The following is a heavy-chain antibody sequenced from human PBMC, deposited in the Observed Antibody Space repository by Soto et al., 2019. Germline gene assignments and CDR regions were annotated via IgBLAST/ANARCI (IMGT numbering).Heavy chain of an antibody. Sequence: SVNVSCKASGGTFSSYAISWVRQAPGQGLECMGGIIPIFGTANYAQKFQGRVTITADESTSTAYMELSSPRSEDTAVYYCARESGYSYGPFDYWGQGTLVTVSS. CDR2: IIPIFGTA. CDR1: GGTFSSYA. CDR3: ARESGYSYGPFDY. V-gene: IGHV1-69*13. D-gene: IGHD5-18*01. J-gene: IGHJ4*02.